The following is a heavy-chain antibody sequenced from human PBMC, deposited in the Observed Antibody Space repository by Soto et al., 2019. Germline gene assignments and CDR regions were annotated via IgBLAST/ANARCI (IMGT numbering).Heavy chain of an antibody. J-gene: IGHJ6*02. CDR1: GGSISSYY. D-gene: IGHD3-22*01. V-gene: IGHV4-59*01. CDR3: AKDLYYDSSGYYSGTGYYYGMDV. CDR2: IYYSGIT. Sequence: SETLSLTCTVSGGSISSYYWSWIRQPPGKGLEWIGYIYYSGITNYNPSLKSRVTISVDTSKNQFSLKLSSVTAEDTAVYYCAKDLYYDSSGYYSGTGYYYGMDVWGQGTTVTVSS.